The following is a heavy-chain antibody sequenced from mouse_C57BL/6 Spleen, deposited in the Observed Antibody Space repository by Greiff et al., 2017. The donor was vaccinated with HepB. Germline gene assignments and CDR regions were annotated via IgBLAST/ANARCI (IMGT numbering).Heavy chain of an antibody. CDR3: ARRGQLRLRDAMDY. Sequence: QVQLQQPGAELVKPGASVKMSCKASGYTFTSYWITWVKQRPGQGLEWIGDIYPGSGSTNYNEKFKSKATLTVDTSSSTAYMQLSSLTSEDSAVYYGARRGQLRLRDAMDYWGQGTSVTVSS. J-gene: IGHJ4*01. CDR2: IYPGSGST. D-gene: IGHD3-2*02. V-gene: IGHV1-55*01. CDR1: GYTFTSYW.